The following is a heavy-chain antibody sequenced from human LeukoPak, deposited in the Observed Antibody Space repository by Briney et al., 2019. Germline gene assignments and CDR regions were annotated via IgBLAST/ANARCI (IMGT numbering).Heavy chain of an antibody. Sequence: PGGSLRLSCAASGFSSSNYGMHWVRQAPGKGLEWVAVIWYDGSNKYYADSVKGRFTISRDNAKNSLYLQMNSLRAEDTALYYCARSPRYSRLNRGWGQGTLVTVSS. J-gene: IGHJ4*02. CDR2: IWYDGSNK. V-gene: IGHV3-33*01. CDR1: GFSSSNYG. D-gene: IGHD6-13*01. CDR3: ARSPRYSRLNRG.